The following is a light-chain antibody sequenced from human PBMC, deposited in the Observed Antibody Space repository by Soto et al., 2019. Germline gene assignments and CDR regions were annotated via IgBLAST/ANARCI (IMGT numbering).Light chain of an antibody. CDR1: SSNIGAGYD. J-gene: IGLJ3*02. CDR2: GNS. Sequence: QSVLTQPPSGSGVPGQRVTLSCTGSSSNIGAGYDVHWYQQLPGTAPKLLIYGNSNRPSGVPDRFSGSKSGTSASLAITGLQAEDEADYYCQSYDSSLSGWVFGGGTQLTVL. CDR3: QSYDSSLSGWV. V-gene: IGLV1-40*01.